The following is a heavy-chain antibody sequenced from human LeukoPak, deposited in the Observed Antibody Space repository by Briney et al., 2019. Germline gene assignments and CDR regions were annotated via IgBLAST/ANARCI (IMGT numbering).Heavy chain of an antibody. CDR1: GFTFSSYG. Sequence: GGSLRLSCGASGFTFSSYGMHWVRQAPGKGLEWVAFIRYDGSNKYYADSVKGRFTISRDNSKNTLYLQMNSLRAEDTAVYYCAIDDQADLGYSYAPPSAGLDYWGQGTLVTVSS. V-gene: IGHV3-30*02. D-gene: IGHD5-18*01. CDR3: AIDDQADLGYSYAPPSAGLDY. J-gene: IGHJ4*02. CDR2: IRYDGSNK.